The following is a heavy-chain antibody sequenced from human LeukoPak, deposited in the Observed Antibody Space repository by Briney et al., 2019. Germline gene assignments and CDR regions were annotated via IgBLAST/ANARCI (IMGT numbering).Heavy chain of an antibody. V-gene: IGHV4-28*01. J-gene: IGHJ4*02. D-gene: IGHD2-15*01. CDR1: GYSIKSNYW. CDR3: ARHFGPAATNDNFDY. CDR2: IYYSGST. Sequence: PSETLSLTCAVSGYSIKSNYWWGWIRQPPGKGLEWIGYIYYSGSTYYNPSLKSRVTMSVDTSKNQISLKLNSVTAVDTAVYYCARHFGPAATNDNFDYWGQGTLVTVSS.